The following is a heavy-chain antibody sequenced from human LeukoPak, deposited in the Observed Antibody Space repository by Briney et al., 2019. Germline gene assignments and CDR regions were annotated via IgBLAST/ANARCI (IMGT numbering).Heavy chain of an antibody. CDR1: GGTFSSYA. CDR3: ARRAAAGHTNYYYYYMDV. J-gene: IGHJ6*03. CDR2: IIPIFGTA. V-gene: IGHV1-69*06. Sequence: SVKVSCKASGGTFSSYAISWVRQAPGQGLEWMGGIIPIFGTANYAQKFQGRVTITADKSTSTAYMELSSLRSEDTAVYYCARRAAAGHTNYYYYYMDVWGKGTTVTVSS. D-gene: IGHD6-13*01.